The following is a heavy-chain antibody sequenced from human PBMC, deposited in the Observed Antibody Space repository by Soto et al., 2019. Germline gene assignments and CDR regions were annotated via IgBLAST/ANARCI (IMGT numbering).Heavy chain of an antibody. D-gene: IGHD3-16*01. J-gene: IGHJ5*02. Sequence: SETMSLTCTVSGGSISSGDYYWSWIRQPPGKGLEWIGYIYYSGSTYYNPSLKSRVTISVDTSKNQFSLKLSSVTAADTAVYYGARAVAYTINWFDPWGQGTLVTVCS. CDR3: ARAVAYTINWFDP. CDR2: IYYSGST. V-gene: IGHV4-30-4*01. CDR1: GGSISSGDYY.